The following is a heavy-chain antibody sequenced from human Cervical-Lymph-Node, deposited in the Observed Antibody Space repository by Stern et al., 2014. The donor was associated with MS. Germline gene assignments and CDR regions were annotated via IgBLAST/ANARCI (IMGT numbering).Heavy chain of an antibody. CDR3: ARDEIALAGVDYYTMDV. Sequence: QVQLVQSGAEVKKPGASVKVSCKASGYTFSHYGISWVRQAPGQGLEGLVWISRYDGDTNYLQKRQGRVTMTTDTSTSKAYMELRSLRGDDAAVYFCARDEIALAGVDYYTMDVWGQGTTVTVSS. D-gene: IGHD6-19*01. V-gene: IGHV1-18*01. CDR1: GYTFSHYG. CDR2: ISRYDGDT. J-gene: IGHJ6*02.